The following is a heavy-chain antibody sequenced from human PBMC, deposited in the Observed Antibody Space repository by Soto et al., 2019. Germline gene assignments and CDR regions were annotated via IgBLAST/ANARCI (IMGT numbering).Heavy chain of an antibody. J-gene: IGHJ6*02. Sequence: EVQLVESGGAVVQPGGSLRLSCAASGFAFDDYTMHWVRQATGTGLEWVSLISWDGGSTDYADSVKGRFTISRDNSKKSLFLEMNSLRTEDTALYYCVRDGDDYYYYSGVDVWGQGTTVTLSS. CDR3: VRDGDDYYYYSGVDV. V-gene: IGHV3-43*01. CDR1: GFAFDDYT. CDR2: ISWDGGST. D-gene: IGHD2-21*02.